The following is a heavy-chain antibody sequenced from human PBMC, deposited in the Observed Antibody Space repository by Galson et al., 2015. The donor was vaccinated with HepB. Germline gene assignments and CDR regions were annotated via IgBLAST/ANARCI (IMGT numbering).Heavy chain of an antibody. CDR1: GFTFSSYS. J-gene: IGHJ4*02. CDR3: AREDGYCSSTSCYGPADQDNNYFDY. D-gene: IGHD2-2*03. V-gene: IGHV3-21*01. Sequence: SLRLSCAASGFTFSSYSMNWVRQAPGKGLEWVSSISSSSSYIYYADSVKGRFTISRDNAKNSLYLQMNSLRAEDTAVYYCAREDGYCSSTSCYGPADQDNNYFDYWGQGTLVTVSS. CDR2: ISSSSSYI.